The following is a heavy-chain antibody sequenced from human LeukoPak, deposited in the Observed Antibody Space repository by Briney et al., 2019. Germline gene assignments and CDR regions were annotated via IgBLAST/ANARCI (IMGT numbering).Heavy chain of an antibody. CDR3: AKGNYDFWSGEAYYFDY. CDR1: GFTFSSYA. D-gene: IGHD3-3*01. CDR2: ISGSGGST. J-gene: IGHJ4*02. Sequence: PGGSLRLSCAASGFTFSSYAMSWVRQAPGKGLEWVSAISGSGGSTYYADSVKGRFTISRDNSKNTLYLQMNSLRAEDTAVYYCAKGNYDFWSGEAYYFDYCGQGTLVTVSS. V-gene: IGHV3-23*01.